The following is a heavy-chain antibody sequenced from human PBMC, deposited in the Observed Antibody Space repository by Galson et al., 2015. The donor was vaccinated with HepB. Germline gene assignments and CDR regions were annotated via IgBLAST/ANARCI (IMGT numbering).Heavy chain of an antibody. J-gene: IGHJ4*02. CDR1: GFTFSNSG. Sequence: SLRLSCAASGFTFSNSGMHWVRQAPGKGLEWVAVISHDGSNKYYADSVKGRFTISRDNSENTLYLQMNSLRAEDTAVYFCAKRRVAGRPSFDYWGQGTLVTVSS. CDR2: ISHDGSNK. CDR3: AKRRVAGRPSFDY. V-gene: IGHV3-30*18. D-gene: IGHD6-19*01.